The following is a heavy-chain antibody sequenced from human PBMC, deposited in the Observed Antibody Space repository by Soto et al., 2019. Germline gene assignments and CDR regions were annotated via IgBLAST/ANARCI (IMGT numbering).Heavy chain of an antibody. CDR3: ARDGLPDDFRSGGYWFDP. CDR1: GFTLSTFA. D-gene: IGHD3-3*01. CDR2: ISHDGSNK. J-gene: IGHJ5*02. Sequence: GGSLRLSCAASGFTLSTFALHWVRQAPGKGLEWVALISHDGSNKNYADSVKGRFTISKDNSKNMVYMHMDSLRLEDTAIYYCARDGLPDDFRSGGYWFDPWGQGTLVTVSS. V-gene: IGHV3-30-3*01.